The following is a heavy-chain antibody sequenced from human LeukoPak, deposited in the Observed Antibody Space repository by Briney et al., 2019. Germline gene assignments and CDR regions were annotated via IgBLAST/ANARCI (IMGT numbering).Heavy chain of an antibody. J-gene: IGHJ6*02. CDR2: ISYDGNNK. CDR1: GFTFSSYS. CDR3: ARARLSWSYYYAMDV. Sequence: GGSLRLSCAASGFTFSSYSMNWVRQAPGKGLEWVAVISYDGNNKYYADSVKGRFTISRDNSKNTLYLQMNSLRVEDTAVYHCARARLSWSYYYAMDVWGQGTTVTVSS. D-gene: IGHD6-13*01. V-gene: IGHV3-30*03.